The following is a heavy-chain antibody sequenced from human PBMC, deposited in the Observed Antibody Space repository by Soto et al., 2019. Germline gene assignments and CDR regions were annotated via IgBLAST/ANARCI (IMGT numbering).Heavy chain of an antibody. D-gene: IGHD3-10*01. CDR1: GGAISSYY. V-gene: IGHV4-59*08. Sequence: SETLSLTCTVSGGAISSYYWIWIRQPPVNGLEFIGYIYYILSTNYSPSLKSRFTISLYRSKNQFSLKLISVTAAYTSVYYCAXAGYGSGSYFYYYYGMDVWGQGTTVTVSS. CDR3: AXAGYGSGSYFYYYYGMDV. J-gene: IGHJ6*02. CDR2: IYYILST.